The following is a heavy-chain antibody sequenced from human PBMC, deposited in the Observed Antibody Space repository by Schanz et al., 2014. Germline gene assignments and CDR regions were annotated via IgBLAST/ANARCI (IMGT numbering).Heavy chain of an antibody. V-gene: IGHV4-31*03. D-gene: IGHD6-25*01. CDR2: ISYSGST. Sequence: QVQLQESGPGLVKPSQTLSLTCTVSGGSVSSGGDYWSWIRQHPGKGLEWIGFISYSGSTYYNPSLKSRVTKTLAASKNKSSRKLGSVTAADTAVYYCAREPLSGYNWFDPWGQGSLVTVSS. CDR1: GGSVSSGGDY. CDR3: AREPLSGYNWFDP. J-gene: IGHJ5*02.